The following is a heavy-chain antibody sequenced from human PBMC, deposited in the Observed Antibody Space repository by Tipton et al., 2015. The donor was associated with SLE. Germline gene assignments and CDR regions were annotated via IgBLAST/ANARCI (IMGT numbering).Heavy chain of an antibody. CDR3: ARVARNWGIAFDI. D-gene: IGHD7-27*01. CDR2: IYYSGST. Sequence: LRLSCTVSGGSISSYYWSWIRQPPGKGLEWIGYIYYSGSTNYNPSLKSRVTISVDTSKNQFSLKLTSVTATDTAVYFCARVARNWGIAFDIWGQGTMATVSS. CDR1: GGSISSYY. J-gene: IGHJ3*02. V-gene: IGHV4-59*08.